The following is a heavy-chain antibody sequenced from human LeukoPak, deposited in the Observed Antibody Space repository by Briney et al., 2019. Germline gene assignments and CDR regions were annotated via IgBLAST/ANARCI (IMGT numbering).Heavy chain of an antibody. CDR1: GFTFTSYA. Sequence: GGSLRHSCAAPGFTFTSYAMSGVRQAPGKGLEWVSPIIGSGGSTYYADSVKGRFTISRDNSKNTLYLQMNSLRAEDTAVYHCARLNGSGTRKGTNWFDPWGQGTLVTVSS. CDR2: IIGSGGST. CDR3: ARLNGSGTRKGTNWFDP. D-gene: IGHD3-3*01. V-gene: IGHV3-23*01. J-gene: IGHJ5*02.